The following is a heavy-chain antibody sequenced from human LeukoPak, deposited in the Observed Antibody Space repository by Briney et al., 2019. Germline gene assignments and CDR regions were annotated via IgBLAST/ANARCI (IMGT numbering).Heavy chain of an antibody. CDR3: ARWAVALKGYYYGMDV. CDR2: IYPGVSDT. D-gene: IGHD6-19*01. V-gene: IGHV5-51*01. Sequence: GESLKISCKGSGYSFTSYWIGWVRQMPGKGLEWMGIIYPGVSDTRYSPSFQGQVTISADKSISTAYLQWSSLKASDTAMYYCARWAVALKGYYYGMDVWGQGTTVTVSS. CDR1: GYSFTSYW. J-gene: IGHJ6*02.